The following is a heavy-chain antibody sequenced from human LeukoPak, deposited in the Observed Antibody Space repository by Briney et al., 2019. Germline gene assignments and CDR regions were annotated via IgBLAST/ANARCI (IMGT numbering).Heavy chain of an antibody. CDR3: ARERQNKDFWSGGDY. D-gene: IGHD3-3*01. CDR1: GFTFSSYS. Sequence: LGGSLRLSCAASGFTFSSYSMNWVRQAPGKGLEWVANIKQDGSEKYYVDSVKGRFTISRDNAKNSLYLQMNTLRPEDTAVYYCARERQNKDFWSGGDYWGQGTLVTVSS. V-gene: IGHV3-7*01. J-gene: IGHJ4*02. CDR2: IKQDGSEK.